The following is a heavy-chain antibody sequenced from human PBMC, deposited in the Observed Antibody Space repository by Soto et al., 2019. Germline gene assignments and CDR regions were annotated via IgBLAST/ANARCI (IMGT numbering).Heavy chain of an antibody. J-gene: IGHJ3*02. CDR2: INHSGSA. V-gene: IGHV4-34*01. CDR1: GGSFSGYY. CDR3: AIRKAAGTSFDI. Sequence: QVQLQQWGAGLLKPSETLSLTCAVYGGSFSGYYWSWIRQPPGKGLEWIGEINHSGSANYNPSLKSRVTISVDTSKNQFSLKLSSVTAADTAVYYCAIRKAAGTSFDIWGQGTMVTVSS. D-gene: IGHD6-13*01.